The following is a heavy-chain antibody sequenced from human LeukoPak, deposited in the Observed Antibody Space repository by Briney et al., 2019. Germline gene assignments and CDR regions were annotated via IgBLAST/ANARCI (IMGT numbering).Heavy chain of an antibody. V-gene: IGHV4-30-4*08. J-gene: IGHJ3*02. CDR1: GGSISSYY. D-gene: IGHD3-22*01. CDR2: IYYSGST. CDR3: ARDYYDSSGPFGAFDI. Sequence: KPSETLSLTCTVSGGSISSYYGSWIRQPPGKGLEWIGYIYYSGSTYYNPSLKSRVTISVDTSKNQFSLKLSSVTAADTAVYYCARDYYDSSGPFGAFDIWGQGTMVTVSS.